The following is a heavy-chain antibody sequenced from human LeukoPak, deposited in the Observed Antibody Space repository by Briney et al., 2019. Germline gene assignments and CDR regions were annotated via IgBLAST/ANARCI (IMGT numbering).Heavy chain of an antibody. D-gene: IGHD5-18*01. CDR2: IYSGGST. CDR1: GFTVISNY. Sequence: GGSLNLSCEASGFTVISNYRSWVGRAPGKGLEWVSVIYSGGSTYYADSVKGRFTISRDNSKNTLYLQMNSLRAEDTAVYYCASTVDTASGYWGQGTLVTVSS. CDR3: ASTVDTASGY. V-gene: IGHV3-66*01. J-gene: IGHJ4*02.